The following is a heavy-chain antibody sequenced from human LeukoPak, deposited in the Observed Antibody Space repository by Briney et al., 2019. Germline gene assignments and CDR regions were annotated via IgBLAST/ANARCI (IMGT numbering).Heavy chain of an antibody. CDR3: AREGEYYYGSGSRNLNWFDP. CDR1: GGTFSSYA. Sequence: ASVKVSCKASGGTFSSYAISWVRQAPGQGLEWMGWINPNSGGTNYAQKFQGRVTMTRDTSISTAYMELSRLRSDDTAVYYCAREGEYYYGSGSRNLNWFDPWGQGTLVTVSS. J-gene: IGHJ5*02. V-gene: IGHV1-2*02. CDR2: INPNSGGT. D-gene: IGHD3-10*01.